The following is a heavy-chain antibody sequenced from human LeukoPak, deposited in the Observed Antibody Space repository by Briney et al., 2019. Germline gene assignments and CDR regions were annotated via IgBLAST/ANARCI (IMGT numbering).Heavy chain of an antibody. D-gene: IGHD2-15*01. CDR1: GFTFSSYS. CDR3: ARVGELGYCSGGSWCETFDP. Sequence: GGSLRLSCAASGFTFSSYSMNWVRQAPGKGLEWVSSIISSSSYIYYADSVKGRFTISRDNAKNSLYLQMNSLRAEDTAVYYCARVGELGYCSGGSWCETFDPWGQGDLVTVSS. CDR2: IISSSSYI. V-gene: IGHV3-21*01. J-gene: IGHJ5*02.